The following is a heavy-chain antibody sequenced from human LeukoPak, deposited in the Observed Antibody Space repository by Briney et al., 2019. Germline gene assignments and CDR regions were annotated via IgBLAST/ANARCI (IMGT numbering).Heavy chain of an antibody. D-gene: IGHD3-22*01. Sequence: GGSLRLSCAASGFTFSSHEMNWVRQAPGRGLEWVSYISSSGSTIYYADSVKGRFTISRDNAKNSLYLQMNSLRAEDTAVYYCASGLITMIAGDYWGQGTLVTVSS. J-gene: IGHJ4*02. CDR3: ASGLITMIAGDY. CDR1: GFTFSSHE. V-gene: IGHV3-48*03. CDR2: ISSSGSTI.